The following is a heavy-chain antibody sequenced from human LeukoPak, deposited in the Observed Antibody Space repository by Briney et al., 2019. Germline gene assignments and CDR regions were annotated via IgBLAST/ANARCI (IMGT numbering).Heavy chain of an antibody. V-gene: IGHV3-74*01. CDR2: INSDGSST. CDR3: AREEYYYDSSGYYYYFDY. Sequence: GGSLRLSCAASGFTFSSYWMHWVRQAPGKGLVWVSRINSDGSSTSYADSVKGRFTISRDNAKNTLYLQMNSLRAEDTAVYYCAREEYYYDSSGYYYYFDYWGRGTLVTVSS. D-gene: IGHD3-22*01. J-gene: IGHJ4*02. CDR1: GFTFSSYW.